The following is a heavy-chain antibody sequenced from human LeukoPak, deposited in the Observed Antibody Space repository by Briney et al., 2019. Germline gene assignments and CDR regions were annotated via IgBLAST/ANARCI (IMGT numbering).Heavy chain of an antibody. Sequence: EASVKVSCKASGYTFTSYGISWVRQAPGQGLEWMGWISTYNGNTNYAQKLQGRVTMTTDTSTSTAYMELRSLRSDDTAVYYCARGGKSSVVQLEQHFDYWGQGTLVTVSS. CDR2: ISTYNGNT. CDR3: ARGGKSSVVQLEQHFDY. CDR1: GYTFTSYG. V-gene: IGHV1-18*01. D-gene: IGHD1/OR15-1a*01. J-gene: IGHJ4*02.